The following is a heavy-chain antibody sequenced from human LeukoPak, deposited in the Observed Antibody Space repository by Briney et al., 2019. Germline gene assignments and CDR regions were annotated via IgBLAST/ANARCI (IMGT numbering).Heavy chain of an antibody. Sequence: GGSLQISCQGSGYSFTSYWLGWVRPVPGEGLEGMGIIYPGDSDTRYSPSFQGQVTISADKSISTAYLQWSSLKASDTHMYYCATAARAGGYYFDYWGEGTLVSVST. CDR3: ATAARAGGYYFDY. J-gene: IGHJ4*02. V-gene: IGHV5-51*01. CDR1: GYSFTSYW. CDR2: IYPGDSDT. D-gene: IGHD6-6*01.